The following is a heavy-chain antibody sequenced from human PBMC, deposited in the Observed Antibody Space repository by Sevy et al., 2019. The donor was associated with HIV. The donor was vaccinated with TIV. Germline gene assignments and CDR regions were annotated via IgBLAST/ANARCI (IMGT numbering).Heavy chain of an antibody. Sequence: GGSLRLSCTASGFPFSSYDMNWVRQAPGQGLEWISSISSSSNFVYQADSVKGRFTISRDNAKNSLFLQMNSLTVEDTAVYYCARDRGVPRTRGSYQYGMDVWGQGTTVIVSS. CDR2: ISSSSNFV. D-gene: IGHD3-16*01. J-gene: IGHJ6*02. CDR3: ARDRGVPRTRGSYQYGMDV. CDR1: GFPFSSYD. V-gene: IGHV3-21*06.